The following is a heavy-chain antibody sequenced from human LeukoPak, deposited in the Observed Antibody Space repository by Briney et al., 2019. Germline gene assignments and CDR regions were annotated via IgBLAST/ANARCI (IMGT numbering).Heavy chain of an antibody. CDR2: ISDSGSR. D-gene: IGHD3-3*01. V-gene: IGHV3-23*01. Sequence: GGSLRLSCAASGFTFSKFAMNWVRQAPGKGLEWVSGISDSGSRYNADSVKGRFTISRDNSKNTLYLQMNSLRTEDTAVYYCARGTNDFWSGYYRENYYYGMDVWGQGTTVTVSS. J-gene: IGHJ6*02. CDR1: GFTFSKFA. CDR3: ARGTNDFWSGYYRENYYYGMDV.